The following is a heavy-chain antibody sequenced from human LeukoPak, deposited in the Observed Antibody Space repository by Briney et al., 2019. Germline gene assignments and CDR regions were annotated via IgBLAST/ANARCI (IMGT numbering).Heavy chain of an antibody. V-gene: IGHV3-73*01. CDR3: TRLVASVRGLDY. D-gene: IGHD2-21*01. CDR1: GFTFSGSA. CDR2: IRSKANSYAT. J-gene: IGHJ4*02. Sequence: GGSLRLSCAASGFTFSGSAMPWVRQASGKGLEWVGRIRSKANSYATAYAASVKGRFTISRDDSKNTAYLQMNSLKTEDTAVYYCTRLVASVRGLDYWGQGTLVTVSS.